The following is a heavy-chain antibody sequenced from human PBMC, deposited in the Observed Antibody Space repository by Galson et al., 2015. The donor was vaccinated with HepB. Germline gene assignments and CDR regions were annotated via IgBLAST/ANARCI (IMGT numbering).Heavy chain of an antibody. CDR1: GFGFSNYA. D-gene: IGHD6-19*01. V-gene: IGHV3-64D*06. CDR3: VKGPHSSGWTYSYYGLDV. J-gene: IGHJ6*02. Sequence: SLRLSCAASGFGFSNYAMHWVRQAPGKGLEYVSAITSKGGSTYYADSVKGRFTISRDNSKNTMYLQMSSLRAEDTAVYYCVKGPHSSGWTYSYYGLDVWGQGTTVTVSS. CDR2: ITSKGGST.